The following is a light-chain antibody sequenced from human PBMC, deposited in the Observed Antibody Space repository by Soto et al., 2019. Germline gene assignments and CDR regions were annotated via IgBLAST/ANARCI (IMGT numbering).Light chain of an antibody. J-gene: IGKJ1*01. CDR3: QQYYSTPSWT. Sequence: DIVMTQSPDSLAVSLGERATINCKSSQSVLYSSNNKNYLAWYQQKPGQPPKLLIYWASTRESGVPDRFSGSGSETDVTLTISSLQAEDVAVYYCQQYYSTPSWTFGHGTKVEIK. CDR1: QSVLYSSNNKNY. CDR2: WAS. V-gene: IGKV4-1*01.